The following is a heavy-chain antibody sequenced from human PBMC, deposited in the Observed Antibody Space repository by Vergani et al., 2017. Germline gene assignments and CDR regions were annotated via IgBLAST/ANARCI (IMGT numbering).Heavy chain of an antibody. CDR1: GFTFSNYG. Sequence: QVQLVESGGGVVQPGRSLRLSCAASGFTFSNYGMHWVRQAPGKGLEWVAVIWYDGSNKYYADSVKGRFTISRDNSKNTLYLQMNSLRAEDTAVYYCARSEPVGRWYFDLWGRGTLVTVSS. J-gene: IGHJ2*01. D-gene: IGHD1-14*01. CDR2: IWYDGSNK. V-gene: IGHV3-33*01. CDR3: ARSEPVGRWYFDL.